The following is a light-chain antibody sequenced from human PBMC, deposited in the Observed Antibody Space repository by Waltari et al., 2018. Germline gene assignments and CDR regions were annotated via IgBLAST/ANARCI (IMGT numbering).Light chain of an antibody. J-gene: IGLJ3*02. CDR2: VNSDGSH. CDR1: SGHSSNA. V-gene: IGLV4-69*01. CDR3: QTGGHGTWV. Sequence: QLVLTQSPSASASLGASVKLTCPLSSGHSSNAIAWHQQQPEKGPRYLMKVNSDGSHSKGDKIPDRFSGSSSGAEHYLTSSSLQSEDEADYYCQTGGHGTWVFGGGTKLTVL.